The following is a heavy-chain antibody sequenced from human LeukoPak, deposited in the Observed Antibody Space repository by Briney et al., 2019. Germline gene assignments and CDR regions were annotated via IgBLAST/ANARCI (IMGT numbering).Heavy chain of an antibody. CDR1: GGSISSYY. CDR2: IYTSGST. CDR3: LAAAGIKYYYGMDV. J-gene: IGHJ6*02. D-gene: IGHD6-13*01. Sequence: PSETLCLTCTVSGGSISSYYWSWIRQPAGKGLEGIGRIYTSGSTNYNPSLKSRVTMSVDTSKNQFSLKLSSVTAADTAVYYCLAAAGIKYYYGMDVWGQGTTVTVSS. V-gene: IGHV4-4*07.